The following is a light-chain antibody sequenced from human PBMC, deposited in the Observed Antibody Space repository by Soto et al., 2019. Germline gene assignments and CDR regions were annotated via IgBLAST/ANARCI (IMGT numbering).Light chain of an antibody. Sequence: QSVLTQPASVSGSPGQSITISCTGTSSDVGGYNYVSWYQQHPGKAPKLMIYDVSNRPSGVSNRISGSKSRNTASLSISGLQAEYEADYYCSSYTSSSTLYVFGTGTKDNVL. CDR3: SSYTSSSTLYV. V-gene: IGLV2-14*01. CDR1: SSDVGGYNY. J-gene: IGLJ1*01. CDR2: DVS.